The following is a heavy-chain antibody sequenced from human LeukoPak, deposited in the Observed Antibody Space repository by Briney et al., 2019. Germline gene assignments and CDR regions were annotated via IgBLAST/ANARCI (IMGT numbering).Heavy chain of an antibody. CDR2: IKPSGGST. V-gene: IGHV1-46*01. CDR1: GYTFTSYY. D-gene: IGHD2-2*01. CDR3: ARDLGPDCSSTSCYATGGHHAFDI. Sequence: GASVKVSCKASGYTFTSYYMHWVRQAPGQGLEWMGIIKPSGGSTSYAQKFQGRVTMTRDTSTSTVYMELSSLRSEDTAVYYCARDLGPDCSSTSCYATGGHHAFDIWGQGTMVTVSS. J-gene: IGHJ3*02.